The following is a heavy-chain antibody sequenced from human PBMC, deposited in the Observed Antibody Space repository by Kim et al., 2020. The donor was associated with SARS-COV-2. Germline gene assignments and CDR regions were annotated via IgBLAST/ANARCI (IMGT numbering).Heavy chain of an antibody. CDR2: ITRGGDT. D-gene: IGHD6-19*01. Sequence: GGSLRLSCAASGLTLRSYAMNWVRQGPGKGLEWVSSITRGGDTYYAASVKGRFTTSSDNFKDTLSLQLNNLRAEDTGNYYCVPCVTLADRSGWCTFFDH. V-gene: IGHV3-23*01. CDR3: VPCVTLADRSGWCTFFDH. J-gene: IGHJ4*01. CDR1: GLTLRSYA.